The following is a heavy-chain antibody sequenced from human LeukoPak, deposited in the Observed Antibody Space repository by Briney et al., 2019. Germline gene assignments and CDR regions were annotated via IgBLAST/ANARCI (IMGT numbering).Heavy chain of an antibody. Sequence: GGSLRLSCAASVFIFNSFSMSWVRQAPGKGLEWVSTFSGSGSRTSYADSVKGRFTISRDNSKNTLYLQMKSLRAEDTAVYYCAKNALAAGVAHYYDSSGSFDYWGQGTLVTVSS. V-gene: IGHV3-23*01. D-gene: IGHD3-22*01. CDR2: FSGSGSRT. CDR3: AKNALAAGVAHYYDSSGSFDY. CDR1: VFIFNSFS. J-gene: IGHJ4*02.